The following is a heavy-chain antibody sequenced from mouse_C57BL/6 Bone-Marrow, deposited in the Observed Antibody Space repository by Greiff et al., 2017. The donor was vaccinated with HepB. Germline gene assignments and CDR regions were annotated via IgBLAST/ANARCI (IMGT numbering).Heavy chain of an antibody. J-gene: IGHJ4*01. CDR2: IYPGDGDT. CDR1: GYAFSSSW. V-gene: IGHV1-82*01. Sequence: QVQLQQSGPELVKPGASVKISCKASGYAFSSSWMNWVKQRPGKGLEWIGRIYPGDGDTNYNGKFKGKATLTADKSSSTAYMQLSSLTSEDSAVYFCASRGIYYDYCYAMDYWGQGTSVTVSS. D-gene: IGHD2-4*01. CDR3: ASRGIYYDYCYAMDY.